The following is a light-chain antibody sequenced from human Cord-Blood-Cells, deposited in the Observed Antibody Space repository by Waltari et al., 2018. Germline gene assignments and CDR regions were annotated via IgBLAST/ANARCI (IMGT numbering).Light chain of an antibody. V-gene: IGKV3-11*01. Sequence: EIVLTQSPATLSLSPGERATLSCRASQSVNSYLTWYQQKPGQAPRLLTYDASNRATGIPARFSGSGSGTDFTLTISSLEPEDFAVYYCQQRSNWPPITFGQGTRLEIK. CDR3: QQRSNWPPIT. CDR2: DAS. CDR1: QSVNSY. J-gene: IGKJ5*01.